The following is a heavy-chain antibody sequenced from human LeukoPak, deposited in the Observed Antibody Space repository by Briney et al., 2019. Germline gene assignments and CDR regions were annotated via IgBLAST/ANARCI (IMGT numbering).Heavy chain of an antibody. V-gene: IGHV3-30*09. D-gene: IGHD4-17*01. J-gene: IGHJ4*02. CDR3: ACPVTQSFLDS. Sequence: DSVKGRFAISRDNSKRTLYLQMNSLRTEDTAVYYCACPVTQSFLDSWGQGTLVTVSS.